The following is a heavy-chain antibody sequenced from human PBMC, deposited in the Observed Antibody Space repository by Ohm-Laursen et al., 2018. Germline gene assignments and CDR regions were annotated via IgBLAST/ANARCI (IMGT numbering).Heavy chain of an antibody. CDR3: ARLDSGDDY. CDR1: GGSISNYY. CDR2: IYYSGST. J-gene: IGHJ4*02. V-gene: IGHV4-59*12. D-gene: IGHD4-17*01. Sequence: GTLSLTCTVSGGSISNYYWSWIRQPPGKGLEWIGYIYYSGSTNYNPSLKSRVTISVDTSKNQFFLKLTSVTAADTAVYYCARLDSGDDYWGQGTLVSVSS.